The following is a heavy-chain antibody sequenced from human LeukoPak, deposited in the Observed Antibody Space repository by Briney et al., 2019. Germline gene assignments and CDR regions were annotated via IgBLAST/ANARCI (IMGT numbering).Heavy chain of an antibody. D-gene: IGHD4-17*01. CDR3: ARESISTTVVTPNFSPYYYGMGV. CDR2: INPSSGGT. CDR1: GYTFTGYY. Sequence: ASVKVSCKASGYTFTGYYMHWVRQAPGQGLEWMGWINPSSGGTNYAQKFQGRVTMTRDTSISTAYMELSRLRSDDTAVYYCARESISTTVVTPNFSPYYYGMGVWGQGTTVTVSS. J-gene: IGHJ6*02. V-gene: IGHV1-2*02.